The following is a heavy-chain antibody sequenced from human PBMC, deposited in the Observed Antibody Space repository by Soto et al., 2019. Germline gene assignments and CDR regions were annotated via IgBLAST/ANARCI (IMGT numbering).Heavy chain of an antibody. J-gene: IGHJ6*02. D-gene: IGHD5-12*01. CDR1: GYTFTRSG. Sequence: GASVKVSCKASGYTFTRSGISWVRQAPGQGPEWMGWISSYNGDTNYALTFQGRVTMTTDTSTSTAYMELRSLRSDDTAVYYCAREGVAAYYYYGMDVWGQGTPVTVSS. CDR3: AREGVAAYYYYGMDV. CDR2: ISSYNGDT. V-gene: IGHV1-18*01.